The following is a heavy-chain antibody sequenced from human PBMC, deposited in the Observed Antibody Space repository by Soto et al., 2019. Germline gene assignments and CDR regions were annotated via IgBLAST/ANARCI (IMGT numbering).Heavy chain of an antibody. J-gene: IGHJ2*01. CDR3: AREGFCSSTSCRTRYFDL. Sequence: SETLSLTCTVSGGSISSGGYYWSWIRQHPGKGLEWIGYIYYSGSTYYNPSLKSRVTISVDTSKNQFSLKLSFVTAADTAVYYFAREGFCSSTSCRTRYFDLWGRGTLVTVSS. CDR1: GGSISSGGYY. CDR2: IYYSGST. V-gene: IGHV4-31*03. D-gene: IGHD2-2*01.